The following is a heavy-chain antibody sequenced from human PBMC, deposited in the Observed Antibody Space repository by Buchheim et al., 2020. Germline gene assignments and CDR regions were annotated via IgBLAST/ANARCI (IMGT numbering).Heavy chain of an antibody. J-gene: IGHJ4*02. CDR2: IYYSGST. CDR3: ARDTCSSTSCFIDY. V-gene: IGHV4-61*01. Sequence: QVQLQESGPALVKPSETLSLTCTVSGGSVTSGNYYWSWIRQPPGKGLEWIGYIYYSGSTNYHPFLKSRFTISVDTSQNQFSLKLSSVTAADTAVYYCARDTCSSTSCFIDYWGQGTL. CDR1: GGSVTSGNYY. D-gene: IGHD2-2*01.